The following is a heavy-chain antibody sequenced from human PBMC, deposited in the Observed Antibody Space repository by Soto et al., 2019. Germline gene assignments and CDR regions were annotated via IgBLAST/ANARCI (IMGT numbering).Heavy chain of an antibody. CDR2: IYYSGST. Sequence: TLSLTCTVSGGSISSGGYYWSWIRQHPGKGLEWIGYIYYSGSTYYNPSLKSRVTISVDTSKNQFSLKLSSVTAADTAVYYCARVAAAGPFDYWGQGTLVTVSS. CDR1: GGSISSGGYY. CDR3: ARVAAAGPFDY. J-gene: IGHJ4*02. D-gene: IGHD6-13*01. V-gene: IGHV4-31*03.